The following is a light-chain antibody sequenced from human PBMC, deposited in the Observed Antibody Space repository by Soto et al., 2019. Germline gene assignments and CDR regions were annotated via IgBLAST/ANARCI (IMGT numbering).Light chain of an antibody. J-gene: IGLJ1*01. CDR2: EVS. CDR1: SSDDGGYNY. V-gene: IGLV2-8*01. CDR3: TSYAGSNNFFYV. Sequence: QSALTQPPSASGSPGQSVTISCTGTSSDDGGYNYVSWYQQHPGKAPKLMIYEVSKRPSGVPDRFSGSKSGNTASLTVSGLQAEDEADYYCTSYAGSNNFFYVFGTGTKVTVL.